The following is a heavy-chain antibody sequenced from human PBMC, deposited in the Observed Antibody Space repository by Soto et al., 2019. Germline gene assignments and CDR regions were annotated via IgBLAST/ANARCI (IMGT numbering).Heavy chain of an antibody. V-gene: IGHV1-18*01. CDR3: ATGSWNYREDGPNWFDP. CDR1: GYTFTSYG. J-gene: IGHJ5*02. Sequence: QVQLVQSGAEVKKPGASVKVSCKASGYTFTSYGISWVRQAPGQGLEWMGWISAYNGNTNYAQKLQGRVTMTTDTSTSTAYMELRSLRSDDTAVYYCATGSWNYREDGPNWFDPWGQGTLVTVSS. CDR2: ISAYNGNT. D-gene: IGHD1-7*01.